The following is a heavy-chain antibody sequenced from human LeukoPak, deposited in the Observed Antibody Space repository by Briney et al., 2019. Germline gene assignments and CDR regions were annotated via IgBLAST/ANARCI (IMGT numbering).Heavy chain of an antibody. D-gene: IGHD6-13*01. J-gene: IGHJ3*02. CDR1: GFTFSSYW. CDR3: AKAYSSRTGGPFDI. CDR2: INSDGSST. V-gene: IGHV3-74*01. Sequence: PGGSLRLSCAASGFTFSSYWMHWVRQAPGKGLVWVSRINSDGSSTSYADSVKGRFTISRDNAKNTLYLQMNSLRAEDMALYYCAKAYSSRTGGPFDIWGQGTMVTVSS.